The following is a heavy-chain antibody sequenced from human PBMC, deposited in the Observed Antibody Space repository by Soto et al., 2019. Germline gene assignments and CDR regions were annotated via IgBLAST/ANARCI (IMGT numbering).Heavy chain of an antibody. CDR1: GGTFSSYV. J-gene: IGHJ6*02. CDR3: ARDPHITIFKGGYYYYGMDV. Sequence: SVKVSCKASGGTFSSYVISWVRQAPGQGLEWMGGIIPMFGTANYAQKFQGRVTITADKSMSTAYMELSSLRSEDTAVYYCARDPHITIFKGGYYYYGMDVWGQGTTVTVSS. CDR2: IIPMFGTA. D-gene: IGHD3-3*01. V-gene: IGHV1-69*06.